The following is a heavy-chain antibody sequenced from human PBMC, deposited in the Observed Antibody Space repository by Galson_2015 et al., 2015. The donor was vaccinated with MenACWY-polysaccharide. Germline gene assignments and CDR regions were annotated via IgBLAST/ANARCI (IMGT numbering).Heavy chain of an antibody. CDR2: VNHSGKT. CDR1: GGSFTNYY. Sequence: ETLSLTCAVSGGSFTNYYWAWIRQTAEKGLEWLGEVNHSGKTNYNPSLRRRLTISVDTSQNQFFLQLASVTAADTATYYCARAWSSGYYFQYWGQGTLVAVSS. V-gene: IGHV4-34*01. CDR3: ARAWSSGYYFQY. D-gene: IGHD3-22*01. J-gene: IGHJ4*02.